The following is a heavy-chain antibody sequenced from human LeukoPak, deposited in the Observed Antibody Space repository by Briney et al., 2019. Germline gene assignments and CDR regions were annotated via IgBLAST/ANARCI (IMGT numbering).Heavy chain of an antibody. CDR2: VGYDGTNE. CDR3: ARTYYYDSSGYYPYYFDY. J-gene: IGHJ4*02. D-gene: IGHD3-22*01. Sequence: GRSLRLSCAASGFTFSSYGMHWVRQAPGKGLEWVALVGYDGTNEYYADSVKGRFTISRDNAKNSLYLQMNSLRAEDTAVYYCARTYYYDSSGYYPYYFDYWGQGTLVTVSS. CDR1: GFTFSSYG. V-gene: IGHV3-33*01.